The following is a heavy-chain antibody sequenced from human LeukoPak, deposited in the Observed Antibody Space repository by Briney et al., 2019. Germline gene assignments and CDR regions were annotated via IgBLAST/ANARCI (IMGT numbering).Heavy chain of an antibody. CDR3: ARDRSRIAVAGMVGY. J-gene: IGHJ4*02. CDR1: GYTFTDYY. Sequence: ASVKVSCKASGYTFTDYYMHWVRQAPGQGLEWMGWINPNSGGTNYAQKFQGRVTMTRDTSISTAYMELSRLRSDDTAVYYCARDRSRIAVAGMVGYWGQGTLVTVSS. D-gene: IGHD6-19*01. CDR2: INPNSGGT. V-gene: IGHV1-2*02.